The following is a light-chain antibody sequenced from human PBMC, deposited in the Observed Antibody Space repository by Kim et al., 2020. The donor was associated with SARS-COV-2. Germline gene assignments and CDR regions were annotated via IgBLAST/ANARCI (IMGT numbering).Light chain of an antibody. CDR1: ALPKQY. J-gene: IGLJ3*02. CDR3: QSADSSGTWV. V-gene: IGLV3-25*03. CDR2: KDS. Sequence: PGQTARITCSGDALPKQYAYWYQQKPAQAPVLVIYKDSERPSGIPERFSGSSSGTTVTLTISGVQAEDEADYYCQSADSSGTWVFGGGTQLTVL.